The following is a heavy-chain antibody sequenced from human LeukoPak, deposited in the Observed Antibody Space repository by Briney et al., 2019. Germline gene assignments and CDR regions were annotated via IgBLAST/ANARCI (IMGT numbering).Heavy chain of an antibody. CDR1: GFTFSSYA. CDR2: ISGSGGST. V-gene: IGHV3-23*01. J-gene: IGHJ1*01. Sequence: GGSLRLSCAASGFTFSSYAMSWVRQAPGKGLEWVSAISGSGGSTYYADSVKGRFTISRDNSKNTLYLQMNSLRAEDTAVYYCAKDERMVQGAVAEYFQHWGQGTLVPSPQ. CDR3: AKDERMVQGAVAEYFQH. D-gene: IGHD3-10*01.